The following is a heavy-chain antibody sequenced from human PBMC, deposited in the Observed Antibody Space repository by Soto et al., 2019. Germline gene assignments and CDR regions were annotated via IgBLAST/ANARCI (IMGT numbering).Heavy chain of an antibody. V-gene: IGHV4-61*03. D-gene: IGHD3-16*01. CDR3: ARVLDFVEYVGSANRRDV. CDR1: GGSVSSGSYY. CDR2: ISYSGST. J-gene: IGHJ6*02. Sequence: SETLSLTCTGSGGSVSSGSYYWSWIRQPPGKGLEWIGYISYSGSTSYKPSLKSRLNISVDPSRNHFSLKLTSVTAADTAVYYCARVLDFVEYVGSANRRDVWGQGSTVTAS.